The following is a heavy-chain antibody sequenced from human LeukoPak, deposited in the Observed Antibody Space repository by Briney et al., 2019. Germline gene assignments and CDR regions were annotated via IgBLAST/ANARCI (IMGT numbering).Heavy chain of an antibody. CDR2: ISYIGST. V-gene: IGHV4-59*01. D-gene: IGHD4-17*01. CDR1: GGSFSGYY. Sequence: SETLSLTCAVYGGSFSGYYWSWIRQPPGKGLEWIGYISYIGSTNYNPSLKSRVTISIDTSKNQFSLKLRSVTAADTAVYFCARDLITVTKGFDIWGQGTMVSVSS. J-gene: IGHJ3*02. CDR3: ARDLITVTKGFDI.